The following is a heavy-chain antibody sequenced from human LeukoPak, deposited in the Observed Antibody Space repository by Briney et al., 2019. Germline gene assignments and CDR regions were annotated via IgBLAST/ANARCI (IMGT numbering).Heavy chain of an antibody. Sequence: EASVKVSCKASGYTFTGYYMHWVRQAPGQGLEWMGWINPNSGGTNYAQKFQGRVTMTRDTSISTAYMELSRLRSDDTAVYYCAREGYHGSGSHFDYWGQGTLVTVSS. CDR3: AREGYHGSGSHFDY. V-gene: IGHV1-2*02. J-gene: IGHJ4*02. D-gene: IGHD3-10*01. CDR2: INPNSGGT. CDR1: GYTFTGYY.